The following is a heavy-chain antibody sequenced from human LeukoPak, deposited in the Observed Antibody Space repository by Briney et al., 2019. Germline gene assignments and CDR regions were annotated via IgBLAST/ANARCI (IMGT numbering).Heavy chain of an antibody. V-gene: IGHV1-8*01. CDR2: MNPNSGNT. Sequence: ASVTVSFKSSGYTFTSYDINWVRQATGQGLEWMGWMNPNSGNTGYSQKFQGRVTITRNTSISTAYMELSSLTSEHTAVYYCARSVRHCSGWYGLYYYYYGMDVWGQGTTVTVSS. D-gene: IGHD6-19*01. J-gene: IGHJ6*02. CDR1: GYTFTSYD. CDR3: ARSVRHCSGWYGLYYYYYGMDV.